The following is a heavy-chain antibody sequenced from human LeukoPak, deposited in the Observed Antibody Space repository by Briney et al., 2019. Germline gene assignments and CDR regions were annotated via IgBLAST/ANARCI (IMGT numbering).Heavy chain of an antibody. CDR2: INHSGST. D-gene: IGHD1-26*01. CDR3: ARSYSGSYYCAFDI. CDR1: GGAFSGYY. J-gene: IGHJ3*02. V-gene: IGHV4-34*01. Sequence: SETLSLTCAVYGGAFSGYYWSWIRQPPGKGLEWIGEINHSGSTNYNPSLKSRVTISVDTSKNQFSLKLSSVTAADTAVYYYARSYSGSYYCAFDIWGQGTMVTVSS.